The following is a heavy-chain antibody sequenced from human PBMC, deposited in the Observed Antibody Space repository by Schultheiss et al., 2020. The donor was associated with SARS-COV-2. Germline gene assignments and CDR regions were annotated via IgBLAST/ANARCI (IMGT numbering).Heavy chain of an antibody. J-gene: IGHJ4*02. CDR3: ARDGRPWLTQHYYFDY. D-gene: IGHD6-19*01. V-gene: IGHV4-38-2*02. CDR2: INHSGST. CDR1: GYSISSGFY. Sequence: SETLSLTCAVSGYSISSGFYWGWIRQPPGKGLEWIGEINHSGSTNYNPSLKSRVTISLDTSKKQFSLKLSSVTAADTAVYYCARDGRPWLTQHYYFDYWGQGTLVTVSS.